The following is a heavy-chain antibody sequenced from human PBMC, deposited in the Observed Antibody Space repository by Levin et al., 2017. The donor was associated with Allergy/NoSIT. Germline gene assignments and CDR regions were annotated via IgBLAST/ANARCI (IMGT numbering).Heavy chain of an antibody. Sequence: GASVKVSCKASGYTFTGYYMHWVRQAPGQGLEWMGWINPHSGDTKNAQNFQGRVTMTRDTSIGTGYMELSWLRSDDTAVYYCARDRGYCSGHTCYYMDVWGKGTTVTVSS. CDR3: ARDRGYCSGHTCYYMDV. CDR1: GYTFTGYY. D-gene: IGHD2-15*01. V-gene: IGHV1-2*02. CDR2: INPHSGDT. J-gene: IGHJ6*03.